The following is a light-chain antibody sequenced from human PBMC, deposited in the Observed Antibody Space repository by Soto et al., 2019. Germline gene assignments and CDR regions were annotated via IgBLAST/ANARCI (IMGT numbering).Light chain of an antibody. CDR3: QQSYSSPWT. V-gene: IGKV1-39*01. CDR2: AAS. CDR1: QTITNY. Sequence: DIQMTQSPSSLSASVGDRVTIICRASQTITNYLNWYQQKPGKAPKLLIYAASTLLSGVPSRFTGGGSGTDFTLTIDSLQPEDFATYFCQQSYSSPWTFGQGTKVEI. J-gene: IGKJ1*01.